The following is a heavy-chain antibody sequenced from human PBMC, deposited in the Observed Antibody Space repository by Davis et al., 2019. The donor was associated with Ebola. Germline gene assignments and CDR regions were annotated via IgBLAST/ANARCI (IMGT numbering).Heavy chain of an antibody. CDR3: ARHYSSGYDY. J-gene: IGHJ4*02. D-gene: IGHD6-19*01. CDR1: GFTFSSYW. CDR2: ITSSGSTI. Sequence: GESLKISCAASGFTFSSYWMSWVRQAPGKGLEWLSYITSSGSTIYYADSVKGRFTISRDNSKNTLYLQMNSLRAEDTAVYYCARHYSSGYDYWGQGTLVTVSS. V-gene: IGHV3-48*01.